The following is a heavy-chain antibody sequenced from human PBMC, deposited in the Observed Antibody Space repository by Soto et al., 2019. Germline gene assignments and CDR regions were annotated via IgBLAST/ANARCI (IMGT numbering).Heavy chain of an antibody. D-gene: IGHD6-19*01. CDR1: GFTFSSYA. J-gene: IGHJ4*02. CDR2: ISGSGGST. CDR3: STDQFEGAVGGIFDY. Sequence: EVQLLESGGGLVQPGGSLRLSCAASGFTFSSYAMSWVRQAPGKGLEWVSAISGSGGSTYYADSVQGRFTISRDNAKNSLYLQMSSRSAEYTAVYYCSTDQFEGAVGGIFDYWGQRNLVTVSS. V-gene: IGHV3-23*01.